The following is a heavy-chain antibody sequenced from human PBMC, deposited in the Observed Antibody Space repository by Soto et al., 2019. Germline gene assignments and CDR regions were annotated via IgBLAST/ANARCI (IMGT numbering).Heavy chain of an antibody. CDR3: ARLRYDYDFWSGYYGPFDY. Sequence: LGESLKISCKGSGYSFTSYWISWVRQMPGKGLEWMGRIDPSDSYTNYSPSFQGHVTISADKSISTAYLQWSSLKASDTAMYYCARLRYDYDFWSGYYGPFDYWGQGTLVTAPQ. V-gene: IGHV5-10-1*01. D-gene: IGHD3-3*01. CDR2: IDPSDSYT. CDR1: GYSFTSYW. J-gene: IGHJ4*02.